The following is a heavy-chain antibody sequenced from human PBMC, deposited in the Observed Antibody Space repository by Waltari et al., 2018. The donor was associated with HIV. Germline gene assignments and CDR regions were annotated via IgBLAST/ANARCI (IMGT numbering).Heavy chain of an antibody. CDR2: IYSGGST. D-gene: IGHD2-21*02. Sequence: EVQLVESGGGLIQPGGSLRLSCAASGFRARRNYLSWVRQAPGKGLEWVSVIYSGGSTYYADSVKGRFTISRDNSKNTLYLQMNSLRAEDTAVYYCARGFGCGGDCYYFDYWGQGTLVTVSS. J-gene: IGHJ4*02. CDR1: GFRARRNY. V-gene: IGHV3-53*01. CDR3: ARGFGCGGDCYYFDY.